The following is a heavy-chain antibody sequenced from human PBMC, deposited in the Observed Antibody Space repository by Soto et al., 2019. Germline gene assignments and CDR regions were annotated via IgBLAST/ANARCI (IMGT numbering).Heavy chain of an antibody. CDR2: IWYDGSNK. V-gene: IGHV3-33*01. CDR1: GFTFSSYG. J-gene: IGHJ6*02. CDR3: ARDLGSTGGMDV. Sequence: QVQLVESGGGVVQPGRSLRLSCAASGFTFSSYGMHWVRQAPGKGLEWVAVIWYDGSNKYYADSGKGRFTISRDNSKNTLYLQMNSLRAEDTAVYYCARDLGSTGGMDVWGQGTTVTVSS.